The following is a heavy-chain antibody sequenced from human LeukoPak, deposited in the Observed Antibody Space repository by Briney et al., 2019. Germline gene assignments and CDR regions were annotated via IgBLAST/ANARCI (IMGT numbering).Heavy chain of an antibody. CDR1: GFTLSSYA. Sequence: GGSLSLSCAASGFTLSSYAMSWVREAPGQGLEWVSAISGSGSSTYYADSVKGRFTISRDNSKNTLYLQMNSLRAEDTAVYYCAKDLIAVVTPFDYWGQGTLVTVSS. CDR3: AKDLIAVVTPFDY. D-gene: IGHD4-23*01. V-gene: IGHV3-23*01. CDR2: ISGSGSST. J-gene: IGHJ4*02.